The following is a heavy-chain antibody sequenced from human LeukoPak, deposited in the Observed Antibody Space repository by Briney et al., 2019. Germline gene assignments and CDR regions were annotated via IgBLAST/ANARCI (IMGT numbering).Heavy chain of an antibody. CDR2: IKQDGSEK. CDR1: GFTFSSYW. J-gene: IGHJ3*02. Sequence: PGGSLRLSCAASGFTFSSYWMSWVRQAPGKGLEWVANIKQDGSEKYSVDSVKGRFTISRDDAKNSLYLQMNSLRAEDTALYYCAAQGYNSGWYGFDIWGQGTMVTVSS. V-gene: IGHV3-7*01. CDR3: AAQGYNSGWYGFDI. D-gene: IGHD6-19*01.